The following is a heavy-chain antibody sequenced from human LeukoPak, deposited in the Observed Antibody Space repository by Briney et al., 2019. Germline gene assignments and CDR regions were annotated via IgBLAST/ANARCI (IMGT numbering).Heavy chain of an antibody. J-gene: IGHJ4*02. D-gene: IGHD6-19*01. CDR2: MFYNGAT. V-gene: IGHV4-39*07. CDR1: GGSISSSDYY. Sequence: SETLSLTCSVSGGSISSSDYYWGWIRQPPGKGLEWIGTMFYNGATKSNPSLSRRLTMSIDTSNNHFSLKLRSVTAADTAVYYCAREARFALPVVGSGDYWGQGTLVTVSS. CDR3: AREARFALPVVGSGDY.